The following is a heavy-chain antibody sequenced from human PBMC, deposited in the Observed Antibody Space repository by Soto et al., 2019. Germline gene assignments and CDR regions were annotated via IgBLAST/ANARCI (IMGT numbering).Heavy chain of an antibody. CDR1: GGSFSGYY. D-gene: IGHD7-27*01. J-gene: IGHJ4*02. CDR3: ARELGMATIGYFDY. Sequence: SETLSLTCAVYGGSFSGYYWSWIRQPPGKGLEWIGEINHSGSTNYNPSLKSRVTISVDTSKNQFSLKLSSVTAADTAVYYCARELGMATIGYFDYWGQGTLVPVSS. V-gene: IGHV4-34*01. CDR2: INHSGST.